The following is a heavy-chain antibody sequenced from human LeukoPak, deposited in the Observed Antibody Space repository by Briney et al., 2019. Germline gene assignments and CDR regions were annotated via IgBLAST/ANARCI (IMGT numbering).Heavy chain of an antibody. D-gene: IGHD3-22*01. CDR1: GFTFSSYA. CDR2: ISGSGGST. CDR3: AKDYLDDSSGYCRGYYYYMDV. V-gene: IGHV3-23*01. Sequence: GGSLRLSCAASGFTFSSYAMSWVRQAPGKGLEWVSAISGSGGSTYYTDSVKGRFTISRDNSKNTLYLQMNSLRAEDTAVYYCAKDYLDDSSGYCRGYYYYMDVWGKGTTVTVSS. J-gene: IGHJ6*03.